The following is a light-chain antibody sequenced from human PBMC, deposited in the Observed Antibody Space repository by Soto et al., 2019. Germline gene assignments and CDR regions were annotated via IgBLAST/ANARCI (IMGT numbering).Light chain of an antibody. CDR1: LSLLHSNGYNY. V-gene: IGKV2-28*01. CDR3: MQALQTPWT. J-gene: IGKJ1*01. CDR2: LGS. Sequence: IVMTQSPLSLPVTPGEPASISCRSRLSLLHSNGYNYLDWYLQKQGQSPQLLSYLGSNRASGVPDRFSGSGSGTDFTLKISRVQAEDVGVYYCMQALQTPWTFGQGTKVDI.